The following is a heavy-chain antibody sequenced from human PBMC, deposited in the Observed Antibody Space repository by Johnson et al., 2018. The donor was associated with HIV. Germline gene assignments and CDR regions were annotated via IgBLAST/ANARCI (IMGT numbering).Heavy chain of an antibody. J-gene: IGHJ3*02. CDR3: AKVGLGHRNGFDI. Sequence: QVQVVESGGGVVQPGRSLRLSCAASGFTFSRFGMHWVRQAPGKGLEWVAVISYDGSKKYYAESVKGRITISRDNSKNTLDLQMNSLRPEDTAIYYCAKVGLGHRNGFDIWGQGTMVTVSS. D-gene: IGHD2-15*01. CDR1: GFTFSRFG. V-gene: IGHV3-30*18. CDR2: ISYDGSKK.